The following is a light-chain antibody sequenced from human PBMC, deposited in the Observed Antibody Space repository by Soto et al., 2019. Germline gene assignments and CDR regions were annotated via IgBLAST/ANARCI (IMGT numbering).Light chain of an antibody. J-gene: IGKJ2*01. CDR1: QSASSY. CDR3: QLRTNWYT. V-gene: IGKV3-11*01. CDR2: DAS. Sequence: EIVLTQSPATLSLSPGERATLSCRASQSASSYLAWYQQKPGQAPRLLIYDASNRATGIPARFSGSGSGTDFTLTISSLEPEDFAVYYCQLRTNWYTFGQGTKLEI.